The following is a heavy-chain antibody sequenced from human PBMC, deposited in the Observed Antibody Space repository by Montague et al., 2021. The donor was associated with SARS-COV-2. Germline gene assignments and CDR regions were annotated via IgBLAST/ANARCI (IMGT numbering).Heavy chain of an antibody. CDR1: GDSVVGLRRR. D-gene: IGHD1-1*01. Sequence: CAISGDSVVGLRRRSEGHRSELQSPKECVGRILLKTKKYNDYAVAVRGRVTINPDTSKNQFSLKLNSVTTEDTAIYYCTSGREGNYNVMDVWGQGTTVTVSS. CDR2: ILLKTKKYN. CDR3: TSGREGNYNVMDV. J-gene: IGHJ6*02. V-gene: IGHV6-1*01.